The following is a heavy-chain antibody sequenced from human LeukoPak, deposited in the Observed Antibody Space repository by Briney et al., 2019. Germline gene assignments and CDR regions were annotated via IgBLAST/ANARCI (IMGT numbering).Heavy chain of an antibody. CDR2: INHSGST. CDR1: GGSFSGYY. CDR3: ARGGIYDFRVPNWFDP. D-gene: IGHD5/OR15-5a*01. V-gene: IGHV4-34*01. J-gene: IGHJ5*02. Sequence: PSETLSLTCAVYGGSFSGYYWSWIRQPPGKGLEWIGEINHSGSTNYNPSLKSRVTISVDTSKNQFSLKLSSVTAADTAVYYCARGGIYDFRVPNWFDPWGQGTLVTVSS.